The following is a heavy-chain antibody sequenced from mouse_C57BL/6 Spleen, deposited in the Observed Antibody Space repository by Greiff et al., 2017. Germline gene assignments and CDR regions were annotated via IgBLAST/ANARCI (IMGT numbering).Heavy chain of an antibody. CDR1: GYTFTSYG. D-gene: IGHD1-1*01. J-gene: IGHJ3*01. V-gene: IGHV1-81*01. Sequence: QVQLQQSGAELARPGASVKLSCKASGYTFTSYGISWVKQRTGQGLEWIGEIYPRSGNTYYNEKFKGKATLTADKSSSTAYMELRSLTSEDSAVYFCARGEEYYGSSYTFAYWGQGTLVTVSA. CDR2: IYPRSGNT. CDR3: ARGEEYYGSSYTFAY.